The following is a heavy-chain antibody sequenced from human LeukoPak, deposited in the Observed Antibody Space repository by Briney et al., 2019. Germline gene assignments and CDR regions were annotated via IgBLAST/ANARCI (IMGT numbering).Heavy chain of an antibody. CDR3: ARGEGDSSSWPLNY. CDR2: INPNSGGT. V-gene: IGHV1-2*02. CDR1: GYIFTGYY. J-gene: IGHJ4*02. Sequence: ASVKVSCKASGYIFTGYYMHWVRQAPGQGPEWMGWINPNSGGTKYAQQFQGRVTMTRDTSISTTYMELSRLTSDDTAVYYCARGEGDSSSWPLNYWGQGTLVPVSS. D-gene: IGHD6-13*01.